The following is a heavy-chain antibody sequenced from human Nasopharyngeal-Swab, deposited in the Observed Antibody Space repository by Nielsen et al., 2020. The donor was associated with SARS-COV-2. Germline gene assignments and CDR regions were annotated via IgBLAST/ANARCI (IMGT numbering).Heavy chain of an antibody. J-gene: IGHJ6*02. Sequence: VRQAPGKGLQWVSSISRSGSLIHYGDSVKGRFTISRDTAENSLFLQMTNLRAEDTALYYCARGDCGSCVDYSYVMDVWGQGAAVTVSS. CDR3: ARGDCGSCVDYSYVMDV. V-gene: IGHV3-21*06. CDR2: ISRSGSLI. D-gene: IGHD2-15*01.